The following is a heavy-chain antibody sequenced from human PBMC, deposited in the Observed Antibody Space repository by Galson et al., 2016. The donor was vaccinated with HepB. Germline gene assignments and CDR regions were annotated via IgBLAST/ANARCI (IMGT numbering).Heavy chain of an antibody. V-gene: IGHV6-1*01. CDR2: TYYRSAWLD. J-gene: IGHJ4*02. Sequence: CAISGDSVSSNSATWNWIRQSPSRGLEWLGRTYYRSAWLDDYAISVKSRISINPDTSKNRFSLHLSSVTPEDTAVYYCTRERRYCSDGSCYSLDSWGLGILVTVSS. CDR3: TRERRYCSDGSCYSLDS. D-gene: IGHD2-15*01. CDR1: GDSVSSNSAT.